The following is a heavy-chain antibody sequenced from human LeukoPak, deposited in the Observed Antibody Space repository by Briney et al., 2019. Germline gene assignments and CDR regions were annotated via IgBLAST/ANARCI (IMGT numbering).Heavy chain of an antibody. V-gene: IGHV3-33*01. J-gene: IGHJ6*02. CDR3: ARAYSGYDFYGMDV. D-gene: IGHD5-12*01. CDR1: GFTFSSYG. Sequence: GGSLRLSCAASGFTFSSYGMHWVRQAPGKGLEWVAVIWYDGSNKYYADSVEGRFTISRDNSKNTLYLQMNSLRAEDTAVYYCARAYSGYDFYGMDVWGQGTTVTVSS. CDR2: IWYDGSNK.